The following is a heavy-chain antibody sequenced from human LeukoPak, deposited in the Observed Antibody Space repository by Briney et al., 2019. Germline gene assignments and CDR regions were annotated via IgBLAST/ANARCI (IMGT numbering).Heavy chain of an antibody. CDR2: FDPEDGET. CDR3: ATRSEYNWNDPQDAFDI. Sequence: GASVKVSCKVSGYTLTELSIHWMRQAPGKGLEWMGGFDPEDGETIYAQKFQGRVTMTEDTSTDTAYMELGSLRSDDTAEYYCATRSEYNWNDPQDAFDIWGQGTMVTVSS. CDR1: GYTLTELS. J-gene: IGHJ3*02. V-gene: IGHV1-24*01. D-gene: IGHD1-1*01.